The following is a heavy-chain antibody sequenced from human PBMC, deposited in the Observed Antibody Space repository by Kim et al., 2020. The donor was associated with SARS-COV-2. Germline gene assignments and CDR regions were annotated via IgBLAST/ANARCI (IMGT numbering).Heavy chain of an antibody. J-gene: IGHJ4*02. CDR3: AGITAGDY. Sequence: SGSSNYNPYLESPVTISVDTSKNQFSQKQSSVTAADTAVYYCAGITAGDYWGQGTLVTISS. CDR2: SGSS. V-gene: IGHV4-34*01. D-gene: IGHD6-25*01.